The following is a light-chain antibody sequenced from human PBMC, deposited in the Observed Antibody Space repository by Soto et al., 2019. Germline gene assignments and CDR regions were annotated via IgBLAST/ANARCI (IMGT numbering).Light chain of an antibody. Sequence: QSALTQPASVSGSPGQSITISCTGTTSDVGGYNYVSWYQQHPGKAPKLMIYEVSNRPSGVSNRFPGSKSGNTASLTISGLQAEDEADYYCSSYTSRTTLGVFGGGTKLTVL. CDR2: EVS. CDR3: SSYTSRTTLGV. CDR1: TSDVGGYNY. J-gene: IGLJ3*02. V-gene: IGLV2-14*01.